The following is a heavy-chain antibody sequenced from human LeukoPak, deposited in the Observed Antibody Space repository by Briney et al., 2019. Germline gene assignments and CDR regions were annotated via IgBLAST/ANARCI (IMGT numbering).Heavy chain of an antibody. CDR3: AKTSRVNSAYDSPFDY. Sequence: GGSLRLSCAASGFTFSTYAMSWVRQAPGKGLEWVSAVRGSGSDTYYADSVKGRFTVSRDNSKNTLHLQMNSLRAEDTAIYYCAKTSRVNSAYDSPFDYWGQGTLVTVSS. CDR2: VRGSGSDT. J-gene: IGHJ4*02. V-gene: IGHV3-23*01. CDR1: GFTFSTYA. D-gene: IGHD5-12*01.